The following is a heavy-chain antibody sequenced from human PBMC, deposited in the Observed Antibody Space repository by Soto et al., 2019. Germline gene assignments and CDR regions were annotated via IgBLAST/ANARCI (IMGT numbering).Heavy chain of an antibody. CDR2: IRSKANSYAT. D-gene: IGHD1-26*01. Sequence: GGSLRLSCAASGFTFSGSAMHWVRQASGKGLEWVGRIRSKANSYATAYAASVKGRFTISRDDSKNTAYLQMNSLKTEDTAVYYCTRLEWEPSDDAFDIWGQGTMVTVSS. CDR3: TRLEWEPSDDAFDI. CDR1: GFTFSGSA. V-gene: IGHV3-73*01. J-gene: IGHJ3*02.